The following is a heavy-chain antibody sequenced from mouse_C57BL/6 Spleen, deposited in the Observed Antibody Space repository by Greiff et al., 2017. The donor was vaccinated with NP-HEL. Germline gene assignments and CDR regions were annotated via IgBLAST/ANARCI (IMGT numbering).Heavy chain of an antibody. Sequence: VKLVESDAELVKPGASVKISCKVSGYTFTDHTIHWMKQRPEQGLEWIGYIYPRDGSTKYNEKFKGKATLTADKSSSTAYMQLNSLTSEDSAVYFCARIYYYGRSGGYFDYWGQGTTLTVSS. J-gene: IGHJ2*01. CDR1: GYTFTDHT. CDR3: ARIYYYGRSGGYFDY. CDR2: IYPRDGST. V-gene: IGHV1-78*01. D-gene: IGHD1-1*01.